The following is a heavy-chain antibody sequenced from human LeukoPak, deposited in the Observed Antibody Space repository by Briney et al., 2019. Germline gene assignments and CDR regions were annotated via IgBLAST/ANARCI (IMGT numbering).Heavy chain of an antibody. CDR2: ISGSGGST. CDR3: AKDPKGVLLWFGELD. Sequence: GGSLRLSCAASGFTFSSYAMSWVRQAPGKGLEWVSAISGSGGSTYYADSVKGRFTISRDNSKNTLYLQMNSLRAEDTAVYYCAKDPKGVLLWFGELDWGQGTLVTVPS. J-gene: IGHJ4*02. CDR1: GFTFSSYA. D-gene: IGHD3-10*01. V-gene: IGHV3-23*01.